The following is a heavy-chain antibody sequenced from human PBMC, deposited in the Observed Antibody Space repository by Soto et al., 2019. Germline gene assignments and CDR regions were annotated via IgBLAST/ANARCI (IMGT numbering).Heavy chain of an antibody. CDR1: GYTFTSYA. CDR2: INAGNGNT. J-gene: IGHJ3*02. Sequence: ASVKVSCKASGYTFTSYAMHWVRQAPGQRLEWMGWINAGNGNTKYSQKFQGRVTITRDTSASTAYMELSSLRSEDTAVYYCARDQPLTSNVGIAVAGRNAFDIWGAGTMVTVSS. CDR3: ARDQPLTSNVGIAVAGRNAFDI. D-gene: IGHD6-13*01. V-gene: IGHV1-3*01.